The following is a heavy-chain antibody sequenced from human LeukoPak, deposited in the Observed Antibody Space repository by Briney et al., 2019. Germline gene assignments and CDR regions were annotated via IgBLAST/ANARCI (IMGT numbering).Heavy chain of an antibody. D-gene: IGHD3-10*01. Sequence: GGSLRLSCAASGFTFSSYAMSWVRQAPGKGLEWVSAISGSGGSTYYADSVKGRFTISRDNSKNTLYLQMNSLRAEDTAVYYCAKRGGDKYRHMVRGPPAAWGQGTLVTVSS. CDR1: GFTFSSYA. V-gene: IGHV3-23*01. CDR2: ISGSGGST. J-gene: IGHJ5*02. CDR3: AKRGGDKYRHMVRGPPAA.